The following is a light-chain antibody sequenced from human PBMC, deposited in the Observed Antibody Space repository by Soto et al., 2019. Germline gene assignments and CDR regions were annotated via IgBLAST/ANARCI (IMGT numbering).Light chain of an antibody. V-gene: IGLV2-23*02. CDR1: SSEVGYYNL. CDR3: CSYAGSSTYV. J-gene: IGLJ1*01. Sequence: QSALTQPASVSGSPGQSITISCTGTSSEVGYYNLVSWYQHHPGKAPKLIIYEVNKRPSGVSNRFSGSKSGNTASLTISGLKAEDEADYHCCSYAGSSTYVFGTGTKVTVL. CDR2: EVN.